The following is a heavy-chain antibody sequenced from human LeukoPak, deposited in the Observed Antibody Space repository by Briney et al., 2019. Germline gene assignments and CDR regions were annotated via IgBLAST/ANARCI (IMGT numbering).Heavy chain of an antibody. CDR3: ARSEYYYGSAPLGFDY. D-gene: IGHD3-10*01. J-gene: IGHJ4*02. CDR1: GGSISSGGYS. V-gene: IGHV4-30-2*01. Sequence: PSETLSLTRAVSGGSISSGGYSWSWIRQPPGKGLEWIGYIYHSGSTYYNPSLKSRVTISVDRSKNQFSLKLSSVTAADTAVYYCARSEYYYGSAPLGFDYWGQGTLVTVSS. CDR2: IYHSGST.